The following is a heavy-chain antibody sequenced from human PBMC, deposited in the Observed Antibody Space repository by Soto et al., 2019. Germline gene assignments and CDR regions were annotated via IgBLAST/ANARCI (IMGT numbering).Heavy chain of an antibody. D-gene: IGHD3-10*01. J-gene: IGHJ4*02. V-gene: IGHV3-48*02. CDR2: ISSSSSTI. CDR3: ARVGSGPPAY. Sequence: GGSLRLSCAASGFSFDTYSMSWVRQAPGKGLEWVSYISSSSSTIYYSESVKGRFTISRDNAKNSLYLQMNSLRDEDTAVYFCARVGSGPPAYWGQGTLVTVSS. CDR1: GFSFDTYS.